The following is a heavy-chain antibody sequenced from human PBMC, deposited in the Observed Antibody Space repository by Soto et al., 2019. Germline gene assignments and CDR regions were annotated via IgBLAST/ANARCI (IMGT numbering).Heavy chain of an antibody. J-gene: IGHJ4*02. D-gene: IGHD6-19*01. CDR1: GFTFSSYS. Sequence: GGSLRLSCAASGFTFSSYSMNWVRQAPGKGLEWVSYISSSSSTIYYADSVKGRFTISRDNAKNSLYLQMNSLRDEDTAVYYCARNPPSIIAVAGNFDYWGQGTLVTVSS. CDR2: ISSSSSTI. V-gene: IGHV3-48*02. CDR3: ARNPPSIIAVAGNFDY.